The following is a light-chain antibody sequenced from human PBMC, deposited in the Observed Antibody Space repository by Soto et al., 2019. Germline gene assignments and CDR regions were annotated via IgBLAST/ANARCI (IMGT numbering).Light chain of an antibody. Sequence: EIVLTQSPGTLSLSPGERATLSCRPSQSVISTYLAWYQQKPGQATRLLIYGASSRATGITDRFSGSGSGTDFTLTISRLEPEDFAVYYCQQYGSSTITFGQGTRLEI. J-gene: IGKJ5*01. CDR1: QSVISTY. V-gene: IGKV3-20*01. CDR2: GAS. CDR3: QQYGSSTIT.